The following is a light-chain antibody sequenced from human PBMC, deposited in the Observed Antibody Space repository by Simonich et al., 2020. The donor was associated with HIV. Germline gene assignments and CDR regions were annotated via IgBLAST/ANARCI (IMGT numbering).Light chain of an antibody. Sequence: IQMTQSPSSLSASVVNIVTLTCRASQGIRNSLAWYQQKPGKAPNLLLYAASRLQSGVPSRCSGRGAGTDYSLTISSLQPEDFATYYCQQSYSTPYTFGQGTKLEIK. CDR1: QGIRNS. J-gene: IGKJ2*01. V-gene: IGKV1-NL1*01. CDR3: QQSYSTPYT. CDR2: AAS.